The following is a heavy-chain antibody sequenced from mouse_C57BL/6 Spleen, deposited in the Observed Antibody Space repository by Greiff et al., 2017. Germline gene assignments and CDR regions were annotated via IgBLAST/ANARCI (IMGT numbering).Heavy chain of an antibody. J-gene: IGHJ4*01. D-gene: IGHD2-2*01. CDR2: IYPGDGDT. V-gene: IGHV1-82*01. CDR1: GYAFSSSW. Sequence: QVQLQQSGPELVKPGASVKISCKASGYAFSSSWMNWVKQRPGKGLEWIGRIYPGDGDTNYNGKFKGKATLTADKSSSTAYMQLSSLTSEDSAVYFCARKGYDEAMDYWGQGTSGTVSS. CDR3: ARKGYDEAMDY.